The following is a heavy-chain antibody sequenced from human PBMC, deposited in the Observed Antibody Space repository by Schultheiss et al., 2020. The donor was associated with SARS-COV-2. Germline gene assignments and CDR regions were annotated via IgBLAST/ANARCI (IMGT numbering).Heavy chain of an antibody. CDR3: ANGTVSDYFDY. J-gene: IGHJ4*02. D-gene: IGHD4-17*01. Sequence: GSLRLSCAVYGGSFSDFYWNWIRQSPGKGLEWIGEIYHSGSTNYNPSLKSRVTISVDTSKNQFSLKLSSVTAADTAVYYCANGTVSDYFDYWGQGNLVTGSS. CDR1: GGSFSDFY. V-gene: IGHV4-34*01. CDR2: IYHSGST.